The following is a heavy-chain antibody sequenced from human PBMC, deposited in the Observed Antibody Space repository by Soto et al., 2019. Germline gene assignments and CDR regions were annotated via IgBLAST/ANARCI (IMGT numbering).Heavy chain of an antibody. CDR3: AREFLYCSGDDCFSDAFDT. CDR2: IDSDGGAT. D-gene: IGHD2-21*02. J-gene: IGHJ3*02. V-gene: IGHV3-74*01. Sequence: GGSLRLSCAASEFTFSNYWMHWVRQAPGRRLVWVSRIDSDGGATTYADSLKGRFTISRDNAKNMLFLQMNSLRPDDTGVYYCAREFLYCSGDDCFSDAFDTWGQGTLVTVSS. CDR1: EFTFSNYW.